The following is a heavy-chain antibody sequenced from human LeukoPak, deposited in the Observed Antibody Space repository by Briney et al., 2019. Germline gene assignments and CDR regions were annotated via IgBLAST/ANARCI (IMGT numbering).Heavy chain of an antibody. V-gene: IGHV4-59*12. Sequence: SETLSLTCTVSGGSISSYYWSWIRQPPGKGLEWIGYIYYSGSTYYNPSLKSRVTISVDRSKNQFSLKLSSVTAADTAVYYCARAYGVDYGDNAGLGYWGQGTLVTVSS. CDR2: IYYSGST. CDR3: ARAYGVDYGDNAGLGY. J-gene: IGHJ4*02. D-gene: IGHD4-17*01. CDR1: GGSISSYY.